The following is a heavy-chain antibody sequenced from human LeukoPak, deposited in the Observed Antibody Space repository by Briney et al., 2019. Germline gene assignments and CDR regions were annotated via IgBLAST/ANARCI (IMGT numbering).Heavy chain of an antibody. CDR3: ARVYYDILTGYNAFDI. CDR2: IIPIFGTA. J-gene: IGHJ3*02. CDR1: GGTFSSYA. V-gene: IGHV1-69*13. Sequence: ASVKVSCKASGGTFSSYAISWVRQAPGQGLEWMGGIIPIFGTANYAQKFQGRVTITADESTSTAYMELSSLRSEDTAVYYCARVYYDILTGYNAFDIWGQGTMVTVSS. D-gene: IGHD3-9*01.